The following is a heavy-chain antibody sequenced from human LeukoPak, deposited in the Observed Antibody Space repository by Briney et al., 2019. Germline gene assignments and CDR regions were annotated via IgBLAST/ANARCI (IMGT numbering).Heavy chain of an antibody. CDR1: GCSFTSYW. CDR3: ARVGSGGSGSYRPYYFDY. CDR2: IYPGDSDT. J-gene: IGHJ4*02. V-gene: IGHV5-51*01. Sequence: GESLKISCKGSGCSFTSYWIGWVRQMPGKGLEWMGIIYPGDSDTRYSPSFQGQVTISADKSISTAYLQWSSLKASDTAMYYCARVGSGGSGSYRPYYFDYWGQGTLVTVSS. D-gene: IGHD3-10*01.